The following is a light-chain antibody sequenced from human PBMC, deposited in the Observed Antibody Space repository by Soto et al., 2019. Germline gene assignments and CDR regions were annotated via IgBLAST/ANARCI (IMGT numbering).Light chain of an antibody. J-gene: IGKJ4*01. CDR1: QSVSSSY. CDR2: CAS. CDR3: HHDGSLVLT. V-gene: IGKV3-20*01. Sequence: EIVLTQSPGTLSLSPGERATLSCRASQSVSSSYLAWYQQKPGQAPRLLIYCASSRATGIPDRFSGSGSGTDFTLTISRLEPEDFAVYYCHHDGSLVLTFGGGTKVESK.